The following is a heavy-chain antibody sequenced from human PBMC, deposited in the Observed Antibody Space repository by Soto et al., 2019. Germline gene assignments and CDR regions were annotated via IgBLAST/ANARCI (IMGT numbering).Heavy chain of an antibody. Sequence: SETLSLTCAVYGGSFGGYYWTWLRQPPGKGLEWIGEINHSGSTNYNPSLKSRVTISVDTSKNQFSLKLSSVTAADTAVYYCARGGLGCSGGSCYFRPQIKYYCDYWGQGTLVTVS. J-gene: IGHJ4*02. V-gene: IGHV4-34*01. D-gene: IGHD2-15*01. CDR2: INHSGST. CDR1: GGSFGGYY. CDR3: ARGGLGCSGGSCYFRPQIKYYCDY.